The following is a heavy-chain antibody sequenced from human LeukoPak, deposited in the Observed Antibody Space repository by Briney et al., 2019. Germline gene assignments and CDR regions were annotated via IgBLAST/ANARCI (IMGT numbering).Heavy chain of an antibody. D-gene: IGHD3-16*01. CDR3: ARGTRVGNLDYYGMDV. V-gene: IGHV1-69*01. CDR2: IIPIFGTA. J-gene: IGHJ6*04. Sequence: SVTVSCKASGGTFSSYAIRWVRQAPGQGVEWMGGIIPIFGTANYAQKFQGRVTITADESTSTAYLELSSLRSEDTAVYYCARGTRVGNLDYYGMDVWGKGTTVTVSP. CDR1: GGTFSSYA.